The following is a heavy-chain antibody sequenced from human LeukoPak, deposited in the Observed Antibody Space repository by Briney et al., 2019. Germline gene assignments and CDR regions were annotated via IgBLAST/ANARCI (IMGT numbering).Heavy chain of an antibody. CDR1: GFTFNSYA. CDR3: AKDPVPTYGSGSYYHHFDY. V-gene: IGHV3-23*01. J-gene: IGHJ4*02. D-gene: IGHD3-10*01. Sequence: GGSLRLSCAASGFTFNSYAMSWVRQAPGKGLEWVSAISGSGDNTYYADSVKGRFTISRDNSKNTLYLQMNSLRAEDTAVYYCAKDPVPTYGSGSYYHHFDYWGQGTLVTVSS. CDR2: ISGSGDNT.